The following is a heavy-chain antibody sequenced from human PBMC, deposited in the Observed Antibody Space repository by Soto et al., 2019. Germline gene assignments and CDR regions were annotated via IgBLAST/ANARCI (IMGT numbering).Heavy chain of an antibody. CDR2: IYYSGST. CDR1: GGSISSYY. V-gene: IGHV4-59*01. Sequence: SETLSLTCTVSGGSISSYYWSWIRQPPGKGLEWIGYIYYSGSTNYNPSLKSRVTISVDTSKNQFSLKLSSVTAADTAVYYCARTLTGYVAFDIWGQGTMVTVSS. CDR3: ARTLTGYVAFDI. J-gene: IGHJ3*02. D-gene: IGHD3-9*01.